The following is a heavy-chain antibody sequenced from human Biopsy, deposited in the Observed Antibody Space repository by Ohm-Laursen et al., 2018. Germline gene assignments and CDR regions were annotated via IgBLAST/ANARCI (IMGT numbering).Heavy chain of an antibody. CDR2: IRDPSSHL. V-gene: IGHV3-21*01. Sequence: SLRLSCAASGFSVSSYDMNWVRQAPGKGLEWISSIRDPSSHLSDADSVRGRFTVARDIAKNSLYLQLNSLRVEDTAVYYCARDSSRRAREGGMDVWGQGTTVTVSS. J-gene: IGHJ6*02. CDR1: GFSVSSYD. D-gene: IGHD6-6*01. CDR3: ARDSSRRAREGGMDV.